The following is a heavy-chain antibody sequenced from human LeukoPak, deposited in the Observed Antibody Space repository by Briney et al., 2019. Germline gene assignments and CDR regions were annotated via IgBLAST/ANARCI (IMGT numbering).Heavy chain of an antibody. CDR3: AKDPGYSGTQLDY. CDR2: IWYDGSNK. CDR1: GFTFSSYG. V-gene: IGHV3-33*06. D-gene: IGHD5-12*01. J-gene: IGHJ4*02. Sequence: AGRSLRLSCAASGFTFSSYGMHWVRQAPGKGLEWVAVIWYDGSNKYYADSVKGRFTISRDNSKNTLYLQMNSLRAEDTAVYYCAKDPGYSGTQLDYWGQGPLVTVSS.